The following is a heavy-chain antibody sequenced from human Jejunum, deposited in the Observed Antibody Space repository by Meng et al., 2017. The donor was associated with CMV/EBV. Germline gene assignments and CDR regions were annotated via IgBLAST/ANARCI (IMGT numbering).Heavy chain of an antibody. CDR1: VVSIRSYY. J-gene: IGHJ4*02. CDR3: ASDGGLDCGGDCYFDH. Sequence: PQGSGPGRVEASGTLSRLCIVTVVSIRSYYWSWIRLPAGKGLAWIGRIYTSGSTNYNPSLKSRVTMSLDTPKNQFSLKLTSVTAADTALYFCASDGGLDCGGDCYFDHWGQGILVTVSS. CDR2: IYTSGST. D-gene: IGHD2-21*02. V-gene: IGHV4-4*07.